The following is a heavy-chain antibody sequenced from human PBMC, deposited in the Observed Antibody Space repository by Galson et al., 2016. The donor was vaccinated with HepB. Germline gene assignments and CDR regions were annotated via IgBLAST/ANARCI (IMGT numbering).Heavy chain of an antibody. J-gene: IGHJ4*02. CDR1: GFTVSDNY. D-gene: IGHD4-17*01. Sequence: SLRLSCAASGFTVSDNYMTWVRQAPGKGLEWVSLIYSAGATYYADSVKGRFTISRDTSKNTVSLQMSSLSVEDAGFYYCAREFHGNYAVDYWGPGTLVAVSS. CDR3: AREFHGNYAVDY. V-gene: IGHV3-53*01. CDR2: IYSAGAT.